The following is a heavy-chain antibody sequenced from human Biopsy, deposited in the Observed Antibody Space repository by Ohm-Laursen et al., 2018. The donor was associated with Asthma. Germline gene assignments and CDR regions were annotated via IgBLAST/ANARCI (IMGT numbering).Heavy chain of an antibody. D-gene: IGHD5-12*01. J-gene: IGHJ6*02. CDR2: IITIFGTS. CDR1: GGTFSRYA. CDR3: ARGYSCSYRIVYYYAGLEV. V-gene: IGHV1-69*01. Sequence: GSSMKASCKASGGTFSRYAISWVRQAPGEGLEWMGGIITIFGTSNYAQKFQVRVTITADESTSTAYMELSSLSSEDTAVYYCARGYSCSYRIVYYYAGLEVWGQGTTVTVSS.